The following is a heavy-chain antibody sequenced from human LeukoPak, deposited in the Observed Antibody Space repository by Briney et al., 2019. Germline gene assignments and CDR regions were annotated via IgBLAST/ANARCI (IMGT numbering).Heavy chain of an antibody. CDR1: GFTFSSYE. CDR3: ARRSYDSSEIDY. CDR2: ISSSGSTI. D-gene: IGHD3-22*01. Sequence: QSGGSLRLSCAASGFTFSSYEMNWVRQAPGKGLEWVSYISSSGSTIYYADSVKGRFTISRDNAKNSLYLQMNSLRAEDTAVYYCARRSYDSSEIDYWGQGTLVTVSS. J-gene: IGHJ4*02. V-gene: IGHV3-48*03.